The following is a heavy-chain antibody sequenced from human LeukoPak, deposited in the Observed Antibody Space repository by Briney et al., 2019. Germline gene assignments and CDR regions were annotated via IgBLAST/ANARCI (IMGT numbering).Heavy chain of an antibody. CDR2: IIPIFGTA. Sequence: SVKVSCKASGGTFSSYAISWVRQAPGQGLEWMGGIIPIFGTANYAQKFQGRVTITTDESTSTAYMELSSLRSEDTAVYYCAIQLGEYSSSPGFDYWGQGTLVTVSS. D-gene: IGHD6-6*01. CDR1: GGTFSSYA. V-gene: IGHV1-69*05. J-gene: IGHJ4*02. CDR3: AIQLGEYSSSPGFDY.